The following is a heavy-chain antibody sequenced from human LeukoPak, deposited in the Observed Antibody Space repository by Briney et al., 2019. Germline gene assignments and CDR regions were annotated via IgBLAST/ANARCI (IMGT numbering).Heavy chain of an antibody. CDR1: GGTFTIYA. CDR3: ARGFYGDYRGINLNYFDY. Sequence: SVTVSFTASGGTFTIYAISWVRHAPGQGLEWMGGIIPIFGTANSAQKFQGRVTITADESTSTDYMELSSLRSEDTAVYYCARGFYGDYRGINLNYFDYWGQGTLVTVSS. V-gene: IGHV1-69*01. CDR2: IIPIFGTA. D-gene: IGHD4-17*01. J-gene: IGHJ4*02.